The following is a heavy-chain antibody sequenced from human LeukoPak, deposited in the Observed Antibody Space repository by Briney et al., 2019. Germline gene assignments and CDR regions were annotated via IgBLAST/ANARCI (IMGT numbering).Heavy chain of an antibody. D-gene: IGHD3-22*01. CDR1: GGSISSYY. CDR3: ARHGSGITMIVENWFDP. Sequence: SETLSLTCTVSGGSISSYYWSWIRQPPGKGLEWIGYIYYSGSTNYNPSLKSRVTISVDTSKNQFSLKLSSVTAADTAVYYCARHGSGITMIVENWFDPWGQGTLVTVSS. CDR2: IYYSGST. J-gene: IGHJ5*02. V-gene: IGHV4-59*08.